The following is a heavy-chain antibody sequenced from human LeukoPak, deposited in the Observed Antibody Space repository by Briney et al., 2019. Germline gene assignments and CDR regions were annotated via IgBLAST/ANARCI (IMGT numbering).Heavy chain of an antibody. V-gene: IGHV3-33*01. CDR2: IWYDGSSD. CDR1: GFTFSSYG. J-gene: IGHJ6*03. CDR3: ARGAGNYSYYMAV. D-gene: IGHD6-19*01. Sequence: GGSLRLSCAASGFTFSSYGMHWVRQAPGKGLEWVALIWYDGSSDYYAHSVKGRFTISRDNSKNALYLQMNSLRAEDTAVYYCARGAGNYSYYMAVWGKGTTVTVSS.